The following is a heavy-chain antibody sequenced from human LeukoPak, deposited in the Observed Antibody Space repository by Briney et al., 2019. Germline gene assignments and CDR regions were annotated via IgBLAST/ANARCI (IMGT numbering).Heavy chain of an antibody. CDR3: AKDLLGQWPTVFDY. V-gene: IGHV3-48*04. Sequence: GGSLRLSCAASGFTFSSYSMNWVRQAPGKGLEWVSYISSSSDAMYYADSVKGRFTISRDNAKNSLYLQMNNLRAEDTAVYYCAKDLLGQWPTVFDYWGQGTLVTVSS. CDR2: ISSSSDAM. J-gene: IGHJ4*02. D-gene: IGHD6-19*01. CDR1: GFTFSSYS.